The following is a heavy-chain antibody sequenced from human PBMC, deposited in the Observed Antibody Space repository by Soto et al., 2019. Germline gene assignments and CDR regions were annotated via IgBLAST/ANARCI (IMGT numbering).Heavy chain of an antibody. D-gene: IGHD2-15*01. CDR3: ARDRVVVAATPFDY. CDR2: ISSSSSTI. J-gene: IGHJ4*02. V-gene: IGHV3-48*02. CDR1: GFTFSSYS. Sequence: EVQLVESGGGLVQPGGSLRLSCAASGFTFSSYSMNWVRQAPGKGLEWVSYISSSSSTIYYADSVKGRFTISRDNAKNSLYLQMNGLRDEDTAVYYCARDRVVVAATPFDYWGQGTLVTVSS.